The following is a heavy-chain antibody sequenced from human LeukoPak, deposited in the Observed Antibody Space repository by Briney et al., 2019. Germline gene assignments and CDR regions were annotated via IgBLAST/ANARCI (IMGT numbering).Heavy chain of an antibody. CDR3: ARVVWGGDFHYSLDV. V-gene: IGHV4-30-2*01. CDR1: GGSISSGGYY. Sequence: PSETLSLTCTVSGGSISSGGYYWSWIRQPPGKGLEWIGYIYHSGSTYYNPSLKSRVTISVDRSKNQFSLKLSSVTAADTAVYYCARVVWGGDFHYSLDVWGKGTTVIVSS. J-gene: IGHJ6*03. D-gene: IGHD7-27*01. CDR2: IYHSGST.